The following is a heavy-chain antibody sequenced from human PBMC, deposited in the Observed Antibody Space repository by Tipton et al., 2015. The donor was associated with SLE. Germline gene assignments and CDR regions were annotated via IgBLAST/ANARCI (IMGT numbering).Heavy chain of an antibody. CDR3: ARFNCGGDCYSYRGWFDP. V-gene: IGHV4-59*11. D-gene: IGHD2-21*02. CDR2: ISYIGRT. J-gene: IGHJ5*02. CDR1: GGSINSHY. Sequence: TLSLTCTVSGGSINSHYWIWIRQPPGRGLEWIGYISYIGRTNYNPSLKSRVTISADTSHQFSLKLSSVTAADTALYYCARFNCGGDCYSYRGWFDPWGQGTLVTVSS.